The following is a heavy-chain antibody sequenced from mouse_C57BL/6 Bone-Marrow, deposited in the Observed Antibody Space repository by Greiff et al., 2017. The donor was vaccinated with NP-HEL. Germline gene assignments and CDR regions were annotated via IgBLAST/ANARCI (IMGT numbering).Heavy chain of an antibody. CDR3: AREGLQWFAY. Sequence: VQLQQPGAELVKPGASVKLSCKASGYTFTGYWMQWVKQRPGQGLEWIGEIDPSDSYTNYNQKFKGKATLTVDTSSSTAYMQLSSLTSEDSAVYYCAREGLQWFAYWGQGTLVTVSA. CDR1: GYTFTGYW. J-gene: IGHJ3*01. D-gene: IGHD3-1*01. V-gene: IGHV1-50*01. CDR2: IDPSDSYT.